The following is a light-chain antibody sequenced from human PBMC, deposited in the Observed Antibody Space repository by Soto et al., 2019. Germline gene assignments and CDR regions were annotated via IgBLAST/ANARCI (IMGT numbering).Light chain of an antibody. CDR3: QQFDDSLPKLT. CDR1: QIVSSSY. CDR2: GAS. Sequence: IVLTQYTGTLSLSPGERATLSCRASQIVSSSYLAWYQQKPGQAPRLLIHGASSRATGIPDRFSGSGSGTDFTLTISRLEPEDFAVYYCQQFDDSLPKLTFGGGTKVDIK. J-gene: IGKJ4*01. V-gene: IGKV3-20*01.